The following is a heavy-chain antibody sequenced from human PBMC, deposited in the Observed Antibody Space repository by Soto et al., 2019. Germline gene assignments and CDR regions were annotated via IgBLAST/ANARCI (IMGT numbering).Heavy chain of an antibody. J-gene: IGHJ6*03. V-gene: IGHV4-59*01. CDR3: AREGGDFWSGYRSYYYYMDV. D-gene: IGHD3-3*01. CDR1: GGSISSYY. CDR2: IYYSGST. Sequence: PSETLSLTCTVSGGSISSYYWSWIRQPPGKGMEWIGYIYYSGSTNYTPSLKSRVTISVDTSKNQFSLKLSSVTAADTAVYYCAREGGDFWSGYRSYYYYMDVWGKGTTVTVSS.